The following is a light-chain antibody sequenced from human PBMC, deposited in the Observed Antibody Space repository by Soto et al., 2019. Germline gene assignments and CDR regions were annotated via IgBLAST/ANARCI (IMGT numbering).Light chain of an antibody. CDR2: DVS. J-gene: IGLJ1*01. CDR3: YSYTSSSTYV. CDR1: GSHVGAYNY. V-gene: IGLV2-14*01. Sequence: QSVLTQPASVSGSPGPSITISCSGTGSHVGAYNYVSWYQQHPAKAPKLMIYDVSNRPSGVSDRFSGSKSGNTASLTISGLQAEDEADYYCYSYTSSSTYVFGSGTKVTVL.